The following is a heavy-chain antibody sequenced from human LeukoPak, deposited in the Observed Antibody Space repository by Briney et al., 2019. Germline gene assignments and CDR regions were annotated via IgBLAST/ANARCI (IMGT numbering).Heavy chain of an antibody. CDR3: ASGDTTGYSGDAFNI. J-gene: IGHJ3*02. CDR1: GFTFSSCA. CDR2: ISTSGDII. Sequence: PGGSLGLSCAASGFTFSSCAMSWVRQAPGKGLEWVSAISTSGDIIYYADSVKGRCTISRDNSKNTLYMQMDSLRAEDTAVYYCASGDTTGYSGDAFNIWGQGTMVTVSS. V-gene: IGHV3-23*01. D-gene: IGHD3-22*01.